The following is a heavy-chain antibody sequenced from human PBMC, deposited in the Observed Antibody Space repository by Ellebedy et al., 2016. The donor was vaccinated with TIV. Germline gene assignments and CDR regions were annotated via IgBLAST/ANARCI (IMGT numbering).Heavy chain of an antibody. CDR1: GYSITSRIYY. V-gene: IGHV4-39*06. J-gene: IGHJ4*02. D-gene: IGHD3-16*01. CDR2: IYQGGTT. Sequence: MPSETLSLTCSVSGYSITSRIYYWGWIRQSPGKGLEWIGNIYQGGTTYYNLSLKSRVSISVDTSKNQVALKLNSVTDADTAVYYCAGSLTSRGGSVDYWGQGTLVTVSS. CDR3: AGSLTSRGGSVDY.